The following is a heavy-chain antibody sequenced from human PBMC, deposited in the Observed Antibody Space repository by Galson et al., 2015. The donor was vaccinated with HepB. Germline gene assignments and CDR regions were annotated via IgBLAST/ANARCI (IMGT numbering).Heavy chain of an antibody. CDR2: IYSGGST. CDR1: GFTVSSNY. CDR3: AREGLGRGLNNAFDI. J-gene: IGHJ3*02. D-gene: IGHD3-10*01. V-gene: IGHV3-66*01. Sequence: SLRLSCAASGFTVSSNYMSWVRQAPGKGLEWVSVIYSGGSTFYADSVKGRFTISRDNSKNTLYLQMNSLRAEDTAVYYCAREGLGRGLNNAFDIWGQGTMVTVSS.